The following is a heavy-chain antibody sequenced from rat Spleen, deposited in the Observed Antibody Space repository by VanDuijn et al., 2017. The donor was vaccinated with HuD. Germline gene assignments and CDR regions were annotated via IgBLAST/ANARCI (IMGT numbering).Heavy chain of an antibody. J-gene: IGHJ1*01. CDR3: ARHEGYYGYNYWYFDF. D-gene: IGHD1-9*01. CDR2: ISYDGGST. Sequence: EVQLVESGGGLVQPGRSLKLSCAASGFTFSDYGMAWVLQAPTKGLEWVASISYDGGSTYYRDSVKGRFTISRDNAKSTLYLQMNSLRSEDTATYYCARHEGYYGYNYWYFDFWGPGTMVTVSS. V-gene: IGHV5-22*01. CDR1: GFTFSDYG.